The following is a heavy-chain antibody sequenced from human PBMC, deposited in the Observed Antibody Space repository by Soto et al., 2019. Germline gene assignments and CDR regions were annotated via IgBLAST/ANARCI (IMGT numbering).Heavy chain of an antibody. V-gene: IGHV3-7*01. D-gene: IGHD3-10*01. CDR2: IKLDASEK. CDR1: GFTFSFYW. Sequence: GSLRLSCAASGFTFSFYWMSWVRQAPGKGLEWLGTIKLDASEKKYVDSVKGRFTMSRDNAKNSLYLQMDSLRAEDTAVYYCAKDKTPITLVGGVMDFAYHYAMDVWGHGTTVTVSS. CDR3: AKDKTPITLVGGVMDFAYHYAMDV. J-gene: IGHJ6*02.